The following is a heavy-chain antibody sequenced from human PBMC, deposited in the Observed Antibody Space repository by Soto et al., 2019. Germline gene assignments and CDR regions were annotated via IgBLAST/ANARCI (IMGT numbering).Heavy chain of an antibody. CDR3: ARCLHCSNGGRFDP. Sequence: SETLSLXCAVSGGSISSTNWWTWVRQAPGKGLEWIGEMWPSGGTTYNPSLQNRVTISVDNSKNHLSLTLTSVTAADTAIYYCARCLHCSNGGRFDPWGQGALVTVSS. CDR2: MWPSGGT. J-gene: IGHJ5*02. CDR1: GGSISSTNW. V-gene: IGHV4-4*02. D-gene: IGHD2-8*01.